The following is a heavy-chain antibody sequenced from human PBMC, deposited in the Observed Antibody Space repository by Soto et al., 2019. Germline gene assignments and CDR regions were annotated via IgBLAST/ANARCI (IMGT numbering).Heavy chain of an antibody. CDR3: ARDDDFWSGYYFGDY. J-gene: IGHJ4*02. V-gene: IGHV1-18*01. CDR1: GYTFTSYG. Sequence: ASVKVSCKASGYTFTSYGISWVRQAPGQGLEWMGWISAYNGNTNYAQKLQGRVTMTTDTSTSTAYMELRSLRSDDTAVYYCARDDDFWSGYYFGDYWGQGTLVTVSS. CDR2: ISAYNGNT. D-gene: IGHD3-3*01.